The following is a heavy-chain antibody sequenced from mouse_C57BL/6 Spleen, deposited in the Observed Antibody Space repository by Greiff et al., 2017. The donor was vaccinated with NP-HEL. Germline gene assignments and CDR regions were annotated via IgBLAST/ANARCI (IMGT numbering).Heavy chain of an antibody. J-gene: IGHJ2*01. CDR3: ARGPSFDY. Sequence: EVMLVESGGGLVKPGGSLKLSCAASGFTFSSSAMSWVRQTPEKRLEWVTTISDGGSYTYYPDNVKGRFTISRDNAKNNLYLQMSHLKSEDTAMYYCARGPSFDYWGQGTTLTVSS. CDR2: ISDGGSYT. CDR1: GFTFSSSA. V-gene: IGHV5-4*03.